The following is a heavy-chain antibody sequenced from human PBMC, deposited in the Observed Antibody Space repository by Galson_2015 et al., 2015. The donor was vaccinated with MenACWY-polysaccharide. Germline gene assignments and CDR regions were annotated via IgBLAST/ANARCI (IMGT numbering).Heavy chain of an antibody. V-gene: IGHV3-23*01. J-gene: IGHJ5*02. CDR1: GFTFSSYA. D-gene: IGHD5-24*01. Sequence: SLRLSCAASGFTFSSYAMSWVRQAPGKGLEWASAISGSGGSTYYADSVRGRFSISRDNAKNSLYLQMNTLRAEDTAVYYCARDFSHRDGYNRWGQGTLVTVSS. CDR2: ISGSGGST. CDR3: ARDFSHRDGYNR.